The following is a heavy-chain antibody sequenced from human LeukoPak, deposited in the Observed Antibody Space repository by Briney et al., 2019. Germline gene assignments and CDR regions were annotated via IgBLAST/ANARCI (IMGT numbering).Heavy chain of an antibody. V-gene: IGHV1-2*02. Sequence: ASVKVSCKASGYTFTGYYMHWVRQAPGQGLEWMGWINPNSGGTNYAHKFQGRVTMTRGTSISTAYMELSRLRSDDTAVYYCAREADDFWSGYQSAFDIWGQGTMVTVSS. CDR1: GYTFTGYY. D-gene: IGHD3-3*01. CDR2: INPNSGGT. CDR3: AREADDFWSGYQSAFDI. J-gene: IGHJ3*02.